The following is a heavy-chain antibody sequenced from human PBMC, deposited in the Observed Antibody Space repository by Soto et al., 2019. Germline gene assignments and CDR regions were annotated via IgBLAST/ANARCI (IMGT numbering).Heavy chain of an antibody. Sequence: PGGSLRLSCAASGFTVSSNYMSWVRQAPGKGLEWVSVIYSGGSTYYADSVKGRFTISRDNSKNTLYLQMNSLRAEDTAVYYCASSYYDILTGYAPLGYWGQGTLVTVSS. CDR2: IYSGGST. CDR1: GFTVSSNY. D-gene: IGHD3-9*01. V-gene: IGHV3-66*01. J-gene: IGHJ4*02. CDR3: ASSYYDILTGYAPLGY.